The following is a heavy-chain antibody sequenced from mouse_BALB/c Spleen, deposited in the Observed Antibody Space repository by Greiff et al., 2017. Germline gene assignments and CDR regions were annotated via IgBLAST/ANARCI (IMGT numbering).Heavy chain of an antibody. CDR3: ARSYGNYGFAY. Sequence: EVMLVESGGGLVQPGGSRKLSCAASGFTFSSFGMHWVRQAPEKGLEWVAYISSGSSTIYYADTVKGRFTISRDNPKNTLFLQMTSLRSEDTAMYYCARSYGNYGFAYWGQGTLVTVSA. J-gene: IGHJ3*01. CDR1: GFTFSSFG. D-gene: IGHD2-1*01. CDR2: ISSGSSTI. V-gene: IGHV5-17*02.